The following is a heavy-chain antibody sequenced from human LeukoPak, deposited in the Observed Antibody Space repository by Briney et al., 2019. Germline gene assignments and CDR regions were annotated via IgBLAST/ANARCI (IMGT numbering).Heavy chain of an antibody. CDR3: ARPFCLRQRCYFDF. CDR1: GYSISSTYY. V-gene: IGHV4-38-2*01. CDR2: IYHSGST. D-gene: IGHD3-16*01. Sequence: SETLSLTSVVSGYSISSTYYWGWIRQPPGKGLEWIGSIYHSGSTYYNSSLKSRVTISIDTSKNQFSLKLTSVTAADTAVYYCARPFCLRQRCYFDFWGQGTLVTVSS. J-gene: IGHJ4*02.